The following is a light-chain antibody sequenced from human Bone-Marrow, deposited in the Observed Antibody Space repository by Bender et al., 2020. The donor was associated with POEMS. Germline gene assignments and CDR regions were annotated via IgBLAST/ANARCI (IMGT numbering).Light chain of an antibody. CDR1: SNNVGNYNL. CDR2: EVI. J-gene: IGLJ3*02. Sequence: QSALTQPASVSGSPGQSITISCTGTSNNVGNYNLVSWYQHQPGKAPKLIIYEVIKRPSGISTRFSGSRSGNTASLTISGLQAEDEADYYCCSYAGSDTGVFGGGTKVTVL. CDR3: CSYAGSDTGV. V-gene: IGLV2-23*02.